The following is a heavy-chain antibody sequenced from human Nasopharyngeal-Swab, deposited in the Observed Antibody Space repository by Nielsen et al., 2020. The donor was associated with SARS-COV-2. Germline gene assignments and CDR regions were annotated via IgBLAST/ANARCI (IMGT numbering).Heavy chain of an antibody. CDR2: ISYDGSNK. CDR3: ARDSSIWAVAGTFFDY. J-gene: IGHJ4*02. D-gene: IGHD6-19*01. CDR1: GFTFCSYA. Sequence: GGSLRLSCAASGFTFCSYAMHWVRQAPGKGLEWVAVISYDGSNKYYADSVKGRFTISRDNSKNTLYLQMNSLRAEDTAVYYCARDSSIWAVAGTFFDYWGQGTLVTVSS. V-gene: IGHV3-30-3*01.